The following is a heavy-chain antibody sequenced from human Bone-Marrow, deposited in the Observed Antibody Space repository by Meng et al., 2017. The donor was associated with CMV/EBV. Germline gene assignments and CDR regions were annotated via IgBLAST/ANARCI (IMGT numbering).Heavy chain of an antibody. J-gene: IGHJ4*02. CDR3: AKDLNPYDFWSGPFDY. D-gene: IGHD3-3*01. CDR1: GFTFSSYA. CDR2: ISYDGSNK. Sequence: GESLKISCAASGFTFSSYAMHWVRQAPGKGLEWVAVISYDGSNKYYADSVKGRFTISRDNAKNSLYLQMNSLRAEDMALYYCAKDLNPYDFWSGPFDYWGQGTLVTVSS. V-gene: IGHV3-30*04.